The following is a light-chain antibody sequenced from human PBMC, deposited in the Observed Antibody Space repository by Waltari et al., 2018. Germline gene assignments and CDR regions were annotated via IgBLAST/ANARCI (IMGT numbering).Light chain of an antibody. CDR1: QSISNY. CDR2: DTS. Sequence: EIVLTQSPATLSLSPGERATLSCRARQSISNYLAWYQQKRGQAPRLLLHDTSNRATGIPARFSGSGSGTEFTLTISSLEPEDFAVYYCHQRSDWGTFGGGTKVEI. CDR3: HQRSDWGT. J-gene: IGKJ4*01. V-gene: IGKV3-11*01.